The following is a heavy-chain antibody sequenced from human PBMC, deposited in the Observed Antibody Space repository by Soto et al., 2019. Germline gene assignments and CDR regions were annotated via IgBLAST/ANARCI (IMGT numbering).Heavy chain of an antibody. CDR3: ARVGGSGSYYYYYMDV. CDR2: ISSNGGST. Sequence: GGSLRLSCAASGFTFSSYAMHWVRQAPGKGLEYVSAISSNGGSTYYANSVKGRFTISRDNSKNTLYLQMGSLRAEDMAVYYCARVGGSGSYYYYYMDVWGKGTTVTVSS. D-gene: IGHD3-10*01. V-gene: IGHV3-64*01. J-gene: IGHJ6*03. CDR1: GFTFSSYA.